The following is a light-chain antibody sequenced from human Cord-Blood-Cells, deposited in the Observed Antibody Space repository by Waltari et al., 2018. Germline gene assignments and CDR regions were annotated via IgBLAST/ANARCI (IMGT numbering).Light chain of an antibody. V-gene: IGKV3-11*01. Sequence: EIVLTQSPATLSLVTGERSTLSCRASQSVSSYLAWYQQKPGQAPRLLIYDASNRATGIPARFSGSGSGTDFTLTISSLEPEDFAVYYCQQRSNWPPITFGQGTRLEIK. J-gene: IGKJ5*01. CDR2: DAS. CDR3: QQRSNWPPIT. CDR1: QSVSSY.